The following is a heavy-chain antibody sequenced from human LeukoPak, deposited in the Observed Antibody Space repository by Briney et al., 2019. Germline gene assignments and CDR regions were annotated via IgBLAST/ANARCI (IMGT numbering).Heavy chain of an antibody. V-gene: IGHV3-30*18. CDR2: ISYDGSNK. Sequence: GGSLRLSCAASGFTFSSYGMHWVRQAPGKGLEWVAVISYDGSNKYYADSVKGRFTISRDNSKNTLYLQMNSLRAEDTAVYYCAKDETGTTENWFDPWGQGTLVTVSS. CDR1: GFTFSSYG. J-gene: IGHJ5*02. CDR3: AKDETGTTENWFDP. D-gene: IGHD1-1*01.